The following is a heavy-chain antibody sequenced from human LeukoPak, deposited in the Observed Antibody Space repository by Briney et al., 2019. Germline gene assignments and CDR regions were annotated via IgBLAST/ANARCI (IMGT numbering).Heavy chain of an antibody. CDR1: GYSISSGYY. D-gene: IGHD2-2*01. Sequence: PSETLSLTCAVSGYSISSGYYWGWIRQPPGKGLEWIGCIYHSGSTYYNPSLKSRVTISVDTSKNQFSLKLSSVTAADTAVYYCAPVVPAAKGDWYFDLWGRGTLVTVSS. CDR2: IYHSGST. CDR3: APVVPAAKGDWYFDL. V-gene: IGHV4-38-2*01. J-gene: IGHJ2*01.